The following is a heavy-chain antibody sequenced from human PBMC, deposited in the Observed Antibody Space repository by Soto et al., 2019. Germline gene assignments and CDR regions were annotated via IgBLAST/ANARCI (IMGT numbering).Heavy chain of an antibody. J-gene: IGHJ5*02. CDR1: GFTFSSYG. V-gene: IGHV3-33*01. D-gene: IGHD5-12*01. CDR2: IWYDGSNK. Sequence: QVQLVESGGGVVQPGRSLRLSCAASGFTFSSYGMHWVRQAPGKGLEWVAVIWYDGSNKYYADSVKGRFTISRDNSKNSLYLDMNSLRAEDTAVYYCARGGWLQSIGPWGQGTLVTVSS. CDR3: ARGGWLQSIGP.